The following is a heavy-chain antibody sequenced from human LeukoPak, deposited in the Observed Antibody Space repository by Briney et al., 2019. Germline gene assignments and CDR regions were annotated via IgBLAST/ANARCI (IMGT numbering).Heavy chain of an antibody. V-gene: IGHV3-21*01. Sequence: GGSLRLSCAVSGFSFSSYSMNWVRQAPGKGLEWVSFISTSSNYIYYADSVKGRFTVSRDNARKSLFLQMNSLRAEDTAVYYCARDNWIEAHYFDYWGQGTLVTVSS. D-gene: IGHD1-20*01. CDR2: ISTSSNYI. CDR3: ARDNWIEAHYFDY. J-gene: IGHJ4*02. CDR1: GFSFSSYS.